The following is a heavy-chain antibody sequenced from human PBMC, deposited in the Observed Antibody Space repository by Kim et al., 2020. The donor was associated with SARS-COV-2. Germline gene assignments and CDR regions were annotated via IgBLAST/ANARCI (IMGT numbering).Heavy chain of an antibody. CDR3: ARGADCSNGVCYFEDWLDL. CDR1: GFTFSTYS. CDR2: MSTGSYTEI. D-gene: IGHD2-8*01. Sequence: GGSLRLSCAASGFTFSTYSMHWVRQAPAKGLEWVAYMSTGSYTEIHYADSVRGRFTISRDNAKNSLYLQLNSLRDEDTAIYYCARGADCSNGVCYFEDWLDLWGQGTLVTVSS. J-gene: IGHJ5*02. V-gene: IGHV3-21*01.